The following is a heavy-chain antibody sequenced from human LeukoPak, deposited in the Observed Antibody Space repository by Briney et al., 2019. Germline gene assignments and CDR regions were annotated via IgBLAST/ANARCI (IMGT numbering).Heavy chain of an antibody. D-gene: IGHD6-13*01. V-gene: IGHV4-4*07. Sequence: SETLSLTCAVSGGSISSYYWSWIRQPARKGLEWIGRIYTSGSTNYNPSLKSRVTISVDKSKNQFSLKLSSLPAADTAGYYCASRSSNWYGLDYWGQGTLVTVSS. J-gene: IGHJ4*02. CDR1: GGSISSYY. CDR2: IYTSGST. CDR3: ASRSSNWYGLDY.